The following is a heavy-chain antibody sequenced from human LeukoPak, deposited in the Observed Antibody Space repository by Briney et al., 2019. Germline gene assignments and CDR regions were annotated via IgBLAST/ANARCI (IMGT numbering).Heavy chain of an antibody. Sequence: ASVKVSCKASGYSLTDYYIHWVRQAPGQGLEWLGRINPISGDTKYAQKFQAWVTMTRDTSISTAYLEVTRLKSDDTAVYYCARDYGSGSYYNGHYYFYYGMDVWGQGTTVIVSS. V-gene: IGHV1-2*04. CDR3: ARDYGSGSYYNGHYYFYYGMDV. J-gene: IGHJ6*02. CDR1: GYSLTDYY. D-gene: IGHD3-10*01. CDR2: INPISGDT.